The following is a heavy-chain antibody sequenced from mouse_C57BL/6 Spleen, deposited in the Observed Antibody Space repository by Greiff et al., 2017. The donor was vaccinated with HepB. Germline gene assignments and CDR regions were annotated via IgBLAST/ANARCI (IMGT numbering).Heavy chain of an antibody. Sequence: EVQLQESGPGLVKPSQSLSLTCSVTGYSITSGYYWNWIRQFPGNKLEWMGYISYDGSNNYNPSLKNRISITRDTSKNQFFLKLNSVTTEDTATYYCAVDDGYPSWFAYWGQGTLVTVSA. V-gene: IGHV3-6*01. CDR3: AVDDGYPSWFAY. CDR2: ISYDGSN. CDR1: GYSITSGYY. D-gene: IGHD2-3*01. J-gene: IGHJ3*01.